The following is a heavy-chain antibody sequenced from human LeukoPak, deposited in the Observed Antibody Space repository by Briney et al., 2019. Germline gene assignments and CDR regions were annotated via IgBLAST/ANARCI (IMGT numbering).Heavy chain of an antibody. J-gene: IGHJ4*02. D-gene: IGHD2-2*02. CDR1: GGSFSGYY. CDR3: ARGSHCSSTSCYKGFDY. V-gene: IGHV4-34*01. CDR2: INHSGST. Sequence: PLETLSLTCAVYGGSFSGYYWSWIRQPPGKGLEWIGEINHSGSTNYNPSLKSRVTISVDTSKNQFSLKLSSVTAADTAVYYCARGSHCSSTSCYKGFDYWGQGTLVTVSS.